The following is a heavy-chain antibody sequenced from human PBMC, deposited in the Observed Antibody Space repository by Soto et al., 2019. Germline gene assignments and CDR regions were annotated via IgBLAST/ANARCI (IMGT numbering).Heavy chain of an antibody. J-gene: IGHJ4*02. D-gene: IGHD6-19*01. V-gene: IGHV1-69*13. CDR2: IIPIFGTA. Sequence: SVKVSCKASGGTFSSYAISWVRQAPGQGLEWMGGIIPIFGTANYAQKFQGRVTITADESTSTAYMELSSLRSEDTAVYYCARDREHVETAIPGQQWLARGFDYWGQGTLVTVSS. CDR3: ARDREHVETAIPGQQWLARGFDY. CDR1: GGTFSSYA.